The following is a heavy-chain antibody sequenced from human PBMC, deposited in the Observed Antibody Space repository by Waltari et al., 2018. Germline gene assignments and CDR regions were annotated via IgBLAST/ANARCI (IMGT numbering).Heavy chain of an antibody. J-gene: IGHJ5*02. Sequence: QVQLLQWGAGLLKPSETLSLICAVYGGPFSGYYWSWIRQSPGKGLEWIGEINHFGSPNYNPSLKSRVTMSVDTSKSQSSLKLSAVTAADTALYYCARGPPYGSSSGWFDPWGQGTLVTVSS. CDR2: INHFGSP. V-gene: IGHV4-34*01. D-gene: IGHD6-6*01. CDR3: ARGPPYGSSSGWFDP. CDR1: GGPFSGYY.